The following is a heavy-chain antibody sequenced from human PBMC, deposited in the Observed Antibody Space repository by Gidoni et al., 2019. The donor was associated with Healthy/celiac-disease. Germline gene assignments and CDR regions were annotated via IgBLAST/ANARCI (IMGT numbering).Heavy chain of an antibody. J-gene: IGHJ3*02. CDR2: ISSSSSYT. CDR3: ARPSGDQRYDAFDI. V-gene: IGHV3-11*06. D-gene: IGHD4-17*01. Sequence: QVQLVESGGGLVKPGGSLSLSCAASGFTFSDYYMSWIRQAPGTGLEWVSYISSSSSYTNYADSVKGRFTISRDNAKNSLYLQMNSLRAEDTAVYYCARPSGDQRYDAFDIWGQGTMVTVSS. CDR1: GFTFSDYY.